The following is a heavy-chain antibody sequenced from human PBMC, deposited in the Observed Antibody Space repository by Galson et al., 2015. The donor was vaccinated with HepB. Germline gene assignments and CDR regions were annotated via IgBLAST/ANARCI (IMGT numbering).Heavy chain of an antibody. CDR2: ISGSGGST. CDR1: GFTFSSYA. CDR3: AKTGPEYSYGPTPTGYYFDY. D-gene: IGHD5-18*01. J-gene: IGHJ4*02. Sequence: SLRLSCAASGFTFSSYAMSWVRQAPGKGLEWVSAISGSGGSTYYADSVKGRFTISRDNSKNTLYLQMNSLRAEDTAVYYCAKTGPEYSYGPTPTGYYFDYWGQGTLVTVSS. V-gene: IGHV3-23*01.